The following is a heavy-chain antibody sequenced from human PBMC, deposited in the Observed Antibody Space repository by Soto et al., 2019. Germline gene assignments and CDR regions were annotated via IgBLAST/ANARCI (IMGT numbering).Heavy chain of an antibody. J-gene: IGHJ6*02. CDR3: AFGIFGVVTPSSYYYGMDV. Sequence: ASVKVSCKASGYTFTGYYMHWVRQAPGQGLEWMGWINPNSGGTNYAQKFQGRVTMTRDTSISTAYMELSRLRSDDTAVYYCAFGIFGVVTPSSYYYGMDVWGQGTTVTVSS. CDR1: GYTFTGYY. V-gene: IGHV1-2*02. D-gene: IGHD3-3*01. CDR2: INPNSGGT.